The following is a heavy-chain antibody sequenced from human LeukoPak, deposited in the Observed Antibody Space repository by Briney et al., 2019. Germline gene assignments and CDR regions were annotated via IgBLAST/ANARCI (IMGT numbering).Heavy chain of an antibody. CDR1: GGSFSGYY. J-gene: IGHJ5*02. Sequence: PSETLSLTCAVYGGSFSGYYWSWIRQPPGKGLEWIGEINHSGSTNYKPCLKSRVTISVDTCKNQFSLKLSSVTAADTAVYYCARDPNDDILSGYYFNWFDPWGQGTLVTVSS. V-gene: IGHV4-34*01. CDR2: INHSGST. CDR3: ARDPNDDILSGYYFNWFDP. D-gene: IGHD3-9*01.